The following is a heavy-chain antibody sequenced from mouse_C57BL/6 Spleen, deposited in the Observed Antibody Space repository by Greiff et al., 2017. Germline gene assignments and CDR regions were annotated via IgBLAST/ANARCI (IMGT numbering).Heavy chain of an antibody. CDR3: AREHWDY. J-gene: IGHJ2*01. D-gene: IGHD4-1*01. Sequence: EVHLVESGGGLVKPGGSLKLSCAASGFTFSSYAMSWVRQTPEKRLEWVATISDGGSYTYYPDNVKGRFTISRDNAKNNLYLQMSHLKSEDTAMYYCAREHWDYWGQGTTLTVSS. CDR1: GFTFSSYA. CDR2: ISDGGSYT. V-gene: IGHV5-4*01.